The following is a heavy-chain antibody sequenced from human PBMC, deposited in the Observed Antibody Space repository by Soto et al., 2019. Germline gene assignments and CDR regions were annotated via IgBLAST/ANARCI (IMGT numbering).Heavy chain of an antibody. CDR2: ISDYNGNT. J-gene: IGHJ4*02. Sequence: ASVKVSCKASGYTFTSYGISWVRQAPGQGLEWMGWISDYNGNTNYAQKFQGRVTMTTDTSTSTAYMELRSLRSDDTAVYYCARDRDSSGWPNAYFDYWGQGTLVTVSS. D-gene: IGHD6-19*01. CDR1: GYTFTSYG. V-gene: IGHV1-18*01. CDR3: ARDRDSSGWPNAYFDY.